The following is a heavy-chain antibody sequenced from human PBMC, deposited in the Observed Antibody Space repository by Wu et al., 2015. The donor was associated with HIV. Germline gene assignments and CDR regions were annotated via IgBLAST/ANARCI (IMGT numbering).Heavy chain of an antibody. J-gene: IGHJ6*03. Sequence: QVQLVQSGAEVKKPGASVKVSCKASGYSFSGYFMHWIRLAPGQGLQWLGWINPISGGAISAQSFQGRVSMTRDPSVSTAYMELRSLKSEDTAVYFCARGSPATEYTLGFYSYYMDVWGKGTTVIVSS. CDR1: GYSFSGYF. D-gene: IGHD2/OR15-2a*01. V-gene: IGHV1-2*02. CDR2: INPISGGA. CDR3: ARGSPATEYTLGFYSYYMDV.